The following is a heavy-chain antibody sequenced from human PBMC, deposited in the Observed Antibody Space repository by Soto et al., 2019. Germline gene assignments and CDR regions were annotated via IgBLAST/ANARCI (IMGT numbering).Heavy chain of an antibody. D-gene: IGHD4-17*01. CDR2: ISWNSGSI. CDR1: GFTFDDYA. Sequence: GGSLRLSCAASGFTFDDYAMHWVRQAPGKGLEWVSGISWNSGSIGYADSVKGRFTISRDNAKNSLYLQMNSLRAEDTALYYCAKMRDYGDSLIGYYYGMDVWGQGTTVTVSS. J-gene: IGHJ6*02. V-gene: IGHV3-9*01. CDR3: AKMRDYGDSLIGYYYGMDV.